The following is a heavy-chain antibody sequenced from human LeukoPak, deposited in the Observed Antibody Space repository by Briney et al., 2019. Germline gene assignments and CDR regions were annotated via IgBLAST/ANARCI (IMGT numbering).Heavy chain of an antibody. CDR1: GWSISSGSYY. CDR3: ARLSTVTTSFDY. J-gene: IGHJ4*02. CDR2: IYSSGNT. Sequence: PSETLSLTCTVSGWSISSGSYYWSWIRQPAGKGLEWIGRIYSSGNTSYNPSFKSRVTISRDTSKRQFYLKMSSVTAADTAVYYCARLSTVTTSFDYWGQGTLVTVSS. D-gene: IGHD4-17*01. V-gene: IGHV4-61*02.